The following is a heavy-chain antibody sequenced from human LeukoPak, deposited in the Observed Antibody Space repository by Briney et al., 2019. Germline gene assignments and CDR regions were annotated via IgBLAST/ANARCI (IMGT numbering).Heavy chain of an antibody. Sequence: SETLSLTCGVSSEFFTGYYWGWIRQPPGKGLEWIGDINDNGITKYNPTLKSRVTISIDTSKKQFSLKVKSVTAADTAVYYCARTGADYYGSGSTSNYYYYYMDVWGKGTTVTISS. CDR2: INDNGIT. D-gene: IGHD3-10*01. CDR1: SEFFTGYY. V-gene: IGHV4-34*01. J-gene: IGHJ6*03. CDR3: ARTGADYYGSGSTSNYYYYYMDV.